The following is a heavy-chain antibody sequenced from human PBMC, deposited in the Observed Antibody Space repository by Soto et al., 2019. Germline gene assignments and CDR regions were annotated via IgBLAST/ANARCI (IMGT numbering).Heavy chain of an antibody. CDR1: GYSISSGYY. D-gene: IGHD6-13*01. Sequence: PSETLSLTCAVSGYSISSGYYWGWIRQPPGKGLEWIGSIYHSGSTYYNPSLKGRVTISVDTSKNQFSLKLSSVTAADTAVYYCATVGTAGTTYDYWGQGTLVTVSS. CDR2: IYHSGST. CDR3: ATVGTAGTTYDY. V-gene: IGHV4-38-2*01. J-gene: IGHJ4*02.